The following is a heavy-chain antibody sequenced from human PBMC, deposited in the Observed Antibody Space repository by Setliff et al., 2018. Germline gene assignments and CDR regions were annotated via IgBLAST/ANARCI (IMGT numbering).Heavy chain of an antibody. Sequence: SETLSLTCTVSGGSISSYYWSWIRQPAGRGLEWIGHIYFGGSANYNPSLKSRVTMSIDTSKNQFSLKLNSVTAADMAVYYCAREQWLDPPGYYYMDVWAKGTTVTVSS. V-gene: IGHV4-4*07. CDR1: GGSISSYY. J-gene: IGHJ6*03. D-gene: IGHD6-19*01. CDR3: AREQWLDPPGYYYMDV. CDR2: IYFGGSA.